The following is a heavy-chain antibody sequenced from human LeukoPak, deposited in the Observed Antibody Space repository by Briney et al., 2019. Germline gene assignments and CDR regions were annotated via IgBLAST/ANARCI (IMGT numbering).Heavy chain of an antibody. CDR3: AKDITSSGYASNFDY. Sequence: GGSLRLSCAASGFTFSSYAMSWVRQAPGKGLEWVSAISGSGGSTYYADSVKGRFTISRDNSKNTLYLQMNSLRAEDTAVYYCAKDITSSGYASNFDYWGQGTLVTVSS. D-gene: IGHD3-22*01. CDR2: ISGSGGST. V-gene: IGHV3-23*01. CDR1: GFTFSSYA. J-gene: IGHJ4*02.